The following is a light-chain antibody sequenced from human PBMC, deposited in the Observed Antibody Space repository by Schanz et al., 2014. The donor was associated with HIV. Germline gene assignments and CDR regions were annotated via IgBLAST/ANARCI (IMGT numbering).Light chain of an antibody. CDR3: QQRSIWPPT. CDR2: ATS. Sequence: EIVLTQSPGTLSLSPGGRATLSCGASQRLSSSYLAWYQQKRDQPPRLVIYATSTRAAGIPDRFSGTGSGTDFTLTISSLEPEDFAVYYCQQRSIWPPTFGQGTRLEIK. J-gene: IGKJ5*01. V-gene: IGKV3D-20*02. CDR1: QRLSSSY.